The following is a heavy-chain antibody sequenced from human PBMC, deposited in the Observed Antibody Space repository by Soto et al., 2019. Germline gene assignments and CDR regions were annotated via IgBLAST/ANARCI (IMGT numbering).Heavy chain of an antibody. CDR1: GFTFSTYA. D-gene: IGHD3-22*01. J-gene: IGHJ2*01. CDR3: ARENYYGGHVIGSLEL. CDR2: VSSEGGTQ. V-gene: IGHV3-30-3*01. Sequence: QVQLVESGGGVVQPGRSLRLSCTASGFTFSTYAMQWVRQAPGKGLEWVAVVSSEGGTQFYADSVKGRFTISRDNSKNSLYLQMSSLTTEDAAIYYCARENYYGGHVIGSLELWGRGTLVSVSS.